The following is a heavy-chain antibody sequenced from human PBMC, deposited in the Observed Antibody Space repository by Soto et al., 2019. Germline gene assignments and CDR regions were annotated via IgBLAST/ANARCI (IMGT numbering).Heavy chain of an antibody. CDR3: ARRDGSCFDY. CDR2: IYYSGGT. Sequence: SETLSLTCTVSGGSISSYYWSWIRQPPGKGLEWIGYIYYSGGTNYNPSLKSRVTISVDTSNNQFSLKLSSVTAADTAVYYCARRDGSCFDYWGQGTLVTVSS. J-gene: IGHJ4*02. V-gene: IGHV4-59*08. CDR1: GGSISSYY.